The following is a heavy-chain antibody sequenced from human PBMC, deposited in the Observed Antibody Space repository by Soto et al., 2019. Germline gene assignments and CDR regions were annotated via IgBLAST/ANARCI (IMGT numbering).Heavy chain of an antibody. Sequence: PSETLSLTCAVYGGSFSGYYWSWIRQPPGKGLEWIGEINHSGSTNYNPSLKSRVTISVGTSKNQFSLKLSSVTAADTAVYYCARVRGIYYDFWSGPTKQKYWFDPWGQGTLVTVSS. J-gene: IGHJ5*02. CDR3: ARVRGIYYDFWSGPTKQKYWFDP. CDR2: INHSGST. D-gene: IGHD3-3*01. CDR1: GGSFSGYY. V-gene: IGHV4-34*01.